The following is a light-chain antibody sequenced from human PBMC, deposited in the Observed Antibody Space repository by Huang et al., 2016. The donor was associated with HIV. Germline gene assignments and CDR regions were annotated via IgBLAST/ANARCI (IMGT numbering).Light chain of an antibody. CDR3: QQYFTSPPLT. Sequence: DIQMTQSPSSLSASVGDRVTITCRASQGISNSLAWYQQKPGRAPKLLLYAESRLGSGGPSRVSGRGSGTDYTLTISRQQPEDFATYYCQQYFTSPPLTCGGGTKVEIK. J-gene: IGKJ4*01. V-gene: IGKV1-NL1*01. CDR1: QGISNS. CDR2: AES.